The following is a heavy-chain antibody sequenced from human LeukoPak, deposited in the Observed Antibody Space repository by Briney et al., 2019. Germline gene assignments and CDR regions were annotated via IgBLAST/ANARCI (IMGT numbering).Heavy chain of an antibody. CDR3: AKDYYDSSGYYFNYGMDV. V-gene: IGHV3-23*01. D-gene: IGHD3-22*01. J-gene: IGHJ6*02. Sequence: QPGGSLRLSCAASGFTFSSYAMSGVRQAPGKGLEWVSAISGSGGSTYYADSVMGRFTISRDNSKNTLYLQMNSLRAEDTAVYYCAKDYYDSSGYYFNYGMDVWGQGTTVTVSS. CDR2: ISGSGGST. CDR1: GFTFSSYA.